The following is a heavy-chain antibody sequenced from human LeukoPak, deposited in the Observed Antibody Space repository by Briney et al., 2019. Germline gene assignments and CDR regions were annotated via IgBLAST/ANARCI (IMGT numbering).Heavy chain of an antibody. J-gene: IGHJ4*02. CDR2: ISGSGGST. V-gene: IGHV3-23*01. CDR1: GFTFSSYA. CDR3: ARDRSSIEPSDY. Sequence: GGSLRLSCAASGFTFSSYAMSWVRQAPGKGLEWVSAISGSGGSTYYADSVKGRFTISRDNSKNTLYLQMNSLRAEATAVYYCARDRSSIEPSDYWGQGTLVTVSS. D-gene: IGHD1-14*01.